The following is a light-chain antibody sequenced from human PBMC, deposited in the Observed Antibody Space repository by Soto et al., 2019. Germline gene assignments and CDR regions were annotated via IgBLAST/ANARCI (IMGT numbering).Light chain of an antibody. CDR1: SRHSSYA. Sequence: QPVLTQSPSASASLGASVNLTCTLSSRHSSYANAWPQQQPQTGTRYLMRINSGGWHIKGDGIRDRFSGSSSGAERYLSIPRLQSEDEDYYYSQTWGTGTVVFGAGTKLTVL. CDR2: INSGGWH. J-gene: IGLJ2*01. CDR3: QTWGTGTVV. V-gene: IGLV4-69*01.